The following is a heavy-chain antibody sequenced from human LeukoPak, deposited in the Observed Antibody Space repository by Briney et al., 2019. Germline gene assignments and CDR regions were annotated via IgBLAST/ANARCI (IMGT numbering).Heavy chain of an antibody. CDR2: VKQDGSEK. D-gene: IGHD4-23*01. CDR3: ARARWYSGMDV. V-gene: IGHV3-7*01. CDR1: GFTFSSYW. Sequence: QTGGSLRLSCAASGFTFSSYWMSWVRQAPGKGLEWVANVKQDGSEKYYVDSVKGRFTISRDNAKNSLYLQMNSLRAEDTAVYYRARARWYSGMDVWGKGTTVTVSS. J-gene: IGHJ6*04.